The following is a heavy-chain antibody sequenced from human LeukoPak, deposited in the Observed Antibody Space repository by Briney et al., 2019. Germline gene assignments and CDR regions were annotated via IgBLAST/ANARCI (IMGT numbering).Heavy chain of an antibody. CDR2: ISGSGGST. J-gene: IGHJ4*02. D-gene: IGHD3-10*01. V-gene: IGHV3-23*01. CDR1: GFTFSSYA. CDR3: AKLNGGFGECFDY. Sequence: GGSLRLSCAASGFTFSSYAMSWVRQAPGKGLEWVSAISGSGGSTYYADAGKVRFTNSRDKSKNALYLQMNSRRAEDTVVYYWAKLNGGFGECFDYWGQGTLVTVSS.